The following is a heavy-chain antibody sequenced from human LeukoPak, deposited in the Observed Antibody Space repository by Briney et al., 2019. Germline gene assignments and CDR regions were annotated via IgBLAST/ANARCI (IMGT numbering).Heavy chain of an antibody. CDR2: IYPGDSDT. V-gene: IGHV5-51*01. CDR3: ARQYGVITGTNWFDP. D-gene: IGHD3-22*01. J-gene: IGHJ5*02. CDR1: GYSFTSYW. Sequence: GESLKISCKGSGYSFTSYWIGWVRQLPGKGLEWMGIIYPGDSDTRYSPSFQGQVTISADKSISTAYLQWSSLKASDTAMYYCARQYGVITGTNWFDPWGQGTLLTVSS.